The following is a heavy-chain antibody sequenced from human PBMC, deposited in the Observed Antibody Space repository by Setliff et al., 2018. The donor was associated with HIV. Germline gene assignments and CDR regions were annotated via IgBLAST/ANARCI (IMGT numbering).Heavy chain of an antibody. D-gene: IGHD1-7*01. CDR1: GYIFTSYW. J-gene: IGHJ4*02. Sequence: GESLKISRKGSGYIFTSYWIGWVRQMPGKGLEWMGIIYPGDSDTRYSPSFQGHVTMSADKSISTAYLQWSSLKAPDTALYFCAKDGAQTGATFPDYWGQGTLVPSPQ. CDR3: AKDGAQTGATFPDY. V-gene: IGHV5-51*01. CDR2: IYPGDSDT.